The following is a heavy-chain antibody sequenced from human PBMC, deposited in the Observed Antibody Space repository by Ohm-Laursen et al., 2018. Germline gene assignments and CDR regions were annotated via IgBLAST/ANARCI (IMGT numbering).Heavy chain of an antibody. Sequence: SLRLSCAASGFIFSSYEMNWVRQAPGKGLEWVSHISSSATSIFYAGSVKGRFTISRDNAKNSLFLQMNSLRADDTAIYYCARRIPLYGMDVWGQGTAVTVSS. D-gene: IGHD2-2*02. CDR3: ARRIPLYGMDV. V-gene: IGHV3-48*03. CDR2: ISSSATSI. J-gene: IGHJ6*02. CDR1: GFIFSSYE.